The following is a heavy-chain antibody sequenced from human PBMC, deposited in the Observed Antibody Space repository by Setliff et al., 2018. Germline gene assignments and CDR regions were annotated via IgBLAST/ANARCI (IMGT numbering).Heavy chain of an antibody. CDR2: INNYGSST. J-gene: IGHJ4*02. Sequence: PGGSLRLSCAASGFTFSSYWMHWVRQAPGKGLVWVSRINNYGSSTSYADSVKGRFTISRDNAKNTLYLQMNNLRTEDTAVYYCARDPPGPNYNFWSGYPDYWGQGTLVTVSS. CDR1: GFTFSSYW. D-gene: IGHD3-3*01. CDR3: ARDPPGPNYNFWSGYPDY. V-gene: IGHV3-74*01.